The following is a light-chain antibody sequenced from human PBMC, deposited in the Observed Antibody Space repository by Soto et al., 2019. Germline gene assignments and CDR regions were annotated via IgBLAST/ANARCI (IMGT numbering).Light chain of an antibody. CDR3: QQYRT. V-gene: IGKV3-20*01. CDR2: GAS. CDR1: QSVGRN. J-gene: IGKJ1*01. Sequence: EIVLTQSPATLSLSPGERATLSCRASQSVGRNLGWYQQKPGQAPRLLIYGASSRATGIPDRFSGSGSGTDFTLTISRLEPEDFAVYYCQQYRTFGQGTKVDIK.